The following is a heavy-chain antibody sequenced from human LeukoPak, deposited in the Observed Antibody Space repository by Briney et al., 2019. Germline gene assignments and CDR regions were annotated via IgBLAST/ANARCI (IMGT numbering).Heavy chain of an antibody. CDR3: ASCSSTSCYADYYYYMDV. Sequence: SETLSLTCTVSGGSMSSYYWSWIRQPPGKGLEWIGEINHSGSTNYNPSLKSRVTISVDTSKNQFSLKLSSVTAADTAVYYCASCSSTSCYADYYYYMDVWGKGTTVTISS. CDR1: GGSMSSYY. V-gene: IGHV4-34*01. J-gene: IGHJ6*03. D-gene: IGHD2-2*01. CDR2: INHSGST.